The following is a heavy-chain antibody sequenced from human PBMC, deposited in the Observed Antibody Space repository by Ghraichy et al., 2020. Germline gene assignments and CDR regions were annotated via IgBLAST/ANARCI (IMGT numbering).Heavy chain of an antibody. CDR1: GDSISNAYW. CDR3: ARMQKSSYYMDV. V-gene: IGHV4-4*02. CDR2: VYHTGDT. J-gene: IGHJ6*03. Sequence: SETLSLTCAVSGDSISNAYWWTWVRQSPGRGLEWIGEVYHTGDTNYNPSLKSRVIISIDTSKNHFSLKLNSMSAADTAFYFCARMQKSSYYMDVWGRGTTVT.